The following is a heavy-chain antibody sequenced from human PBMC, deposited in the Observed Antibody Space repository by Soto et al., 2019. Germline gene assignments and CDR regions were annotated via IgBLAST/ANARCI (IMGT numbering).Heavy chain of an antibody. CDR3: ARYERHCSSIGCYGGFDYGMDA. J-gene: IGHJ6*02. CDR2: IWNDGSYK. CDR1: GLSLNSYG. V-gene: IGHV3-33*01. Sequence: PGGSLRLSCAASGLSLNSYGMHWVRQAPGKXLEWVAVIWNDGSYKSYADSVKGRFTISRDNSKNTLYLQMNSLRAEDTAVYYCARYERHCSSIGCYGGFDYGMDAWGQGTTVTVSS. D-gene: IGHD2-2*01.